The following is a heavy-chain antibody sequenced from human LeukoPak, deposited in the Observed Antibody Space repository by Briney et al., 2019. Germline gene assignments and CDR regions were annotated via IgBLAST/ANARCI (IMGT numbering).Heavy chain of an antibody. V-gene: IGHV3-64*01. CDR2: ITSNGVST. CDR3: ARVRAGGKDV. CDR1: GFTFSDYS. Sequence: QTGGSLRLSCAASGFTFSDYSMHWVRQAPGKRLEYISSITSNGVSTYYVNSVKGRFTISRDNSRNTLYLQLGSLRAEDTAVYSCARVRAGGKDVWGQGTTVTVSS. J-gene: IGHJ6*02. D-gene: IGHD3-10*01.